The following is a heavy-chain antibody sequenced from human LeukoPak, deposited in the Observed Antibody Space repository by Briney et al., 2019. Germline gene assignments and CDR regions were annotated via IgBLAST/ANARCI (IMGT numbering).Heavy chain of an antibody. Sequence: GGSLRLSCAASGFTFSSYAMSWVRQAPGKGLEWVSAISGSGGSTYYADSVKGRFTISRDNSKNTLYLQMNSLRAEDTAVYYCAKREPNHGSGSRLGWFDPWGQGTLVTVSS. J-gene: IGHJ5*02. CDR3: AKREPNHGSGSRLGWFDP. CDR1: GFTFSSYA. V-gene: IGHV3-23*01. D-gene: IGHD3-10*01. CDR2: ISGSGGST.